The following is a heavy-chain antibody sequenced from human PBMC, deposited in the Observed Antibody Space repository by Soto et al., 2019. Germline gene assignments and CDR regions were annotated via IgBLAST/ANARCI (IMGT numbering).Heavy chain of an antibody. V-gene: IGHV3-33*01. D-gene: IGHD6-19*01. CDR2: IWYDGSNK. J-gene: IGHJ5*02. Sequence: QVQLVESGGGVVQPGRSLRLSCAASGFTFSSYGMHWVRQAPGKGLEWVAVIWYDGSNKYYADSVKGRFTISRDNSKNTLYLQMNSLRAEDTAVYYCARDLVPGTRWFDPWGQGTLVTVSS. CDR1: GFTFSSYG. CDR3: ARDLVPGTRWFDP.